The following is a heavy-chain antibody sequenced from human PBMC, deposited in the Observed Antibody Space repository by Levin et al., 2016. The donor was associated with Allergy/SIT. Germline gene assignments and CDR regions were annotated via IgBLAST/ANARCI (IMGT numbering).Heavy chain of an antibody. Sequence: SLKISCAASGFTFDDYAMHWFRQAPGKGLEWVSGLSWNSGRIAYADSVKGRFTISRDNAKNSLSLQINSLTTEDTALYYCAKGIASAEDTLFDFWGQGTPVAVSP. CDR2: LSWNSGRI. CDR1: GFTFDDYA. D-gene: IGHD6-13*01. V-gene: IGHV3-9*01. J-gene: IGHJ4*02. CDR3: AKGIASAEDTLFDF.